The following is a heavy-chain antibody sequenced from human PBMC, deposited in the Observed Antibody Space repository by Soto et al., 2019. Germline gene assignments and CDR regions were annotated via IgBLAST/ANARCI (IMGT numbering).Heavy chain of an antibody. V-gene: IGHV1-69*01. CDR3: ARDRRATIFGVVYYYGMDV. CDR2: IIPIFGTA. Sequence: VQLVQSGAEVKKPGSSVKVSCKASGGTFSSYAISWVRQAPGQGLEWMGGIIPIFGTANYAQKFQGRVTITADESTSTAYMELSSLRSEDTAVYYCARDRRATIFGVVYYYGMDVWGQGTTVTVSS. CDR1: GGTFSSYA. J-gene: IGHJ6*02. D-gene: IGHD3-3*01.